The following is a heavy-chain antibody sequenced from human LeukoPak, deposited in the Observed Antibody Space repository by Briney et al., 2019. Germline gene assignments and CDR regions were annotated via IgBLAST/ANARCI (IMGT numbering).Heavy chain of an antibody. J-gene: IGHJ6*03. CDR1: GYSYSNYW. CDR3: ARNPHYYYYYMDV. V-gene: IGHV5-51*01. CDR2: IFPGDSDT. Sequence: GESLKISCKGSGYSYSNYWIGWVRQMPGKGLEWMGVIFPGDSDTRYSPSFQGQVSISVDTSISTAYLQWSSLKASDTAMYYCARNPHYYYYYMDVWGKGTTVTVSS.